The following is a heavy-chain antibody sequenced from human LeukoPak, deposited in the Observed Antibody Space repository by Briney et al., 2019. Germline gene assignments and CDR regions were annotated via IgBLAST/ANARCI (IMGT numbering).Heavy chain of an antibody. V-gene: IGHV4-61*02. CDR3: ARVSGGTRDY. Sequence: SETLSLTCTVSGGSISSGSYYWSWIRQPAGKGLEWIGRIYTSGSTNYNPSRKSRVTISVDTSKNQFSLKLSSVTAADTAVYYCARVSGGTRDYWGQGTLVTVSS. CDR1: GGSISSGSYY. J-gene: IGHJ4*02. CDR2: IYTSGST. D-gene: IGHD2-15*01.